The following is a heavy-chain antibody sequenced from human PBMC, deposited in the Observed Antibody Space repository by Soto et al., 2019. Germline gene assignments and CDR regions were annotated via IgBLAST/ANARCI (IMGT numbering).Heavy chain of an antibody. D-gene: IGHD3-10*01. Sequence: PSETLSLTCTVSGGSISSGGYYWSWIRQHPGKGLEWIGYIYYSGSTYYNPSLKSRVTISVDTSKNQFSLKLSSVTAADTAVYYCARSRHLYGSGSYYSHFDYWGQGTLVTVSS. J-gene: IGHJ4*02. CDR1: GGSISSGGYY. V-gene: IGHV4-31*03. CDR3: ARSRHLYGSGSYYSHFDY. CDR2: IYYSGST.